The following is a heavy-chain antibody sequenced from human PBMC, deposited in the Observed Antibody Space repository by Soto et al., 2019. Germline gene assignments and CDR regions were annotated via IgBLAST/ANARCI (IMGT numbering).Heavy chain of an antibody. J-gene: IGHJ6*02. CDR2: IIPIFGTA. Sequence: QVQLVQSGAEVKKPGSSVKVPCKASGGTFSSYAISWVRQAPGQGLEWMGGIIPIFGTANYAQKFQGRVTITADESTSTAYMELSSLRSEDTAVYYCARDRGWNDVLGIYYYYGMDVWGQGTTVTVSS. CDR1: GGTFSSYA. D-gene: IGHD1-1*01. V-gene: IGHV1-69*01. CDR3: ARDRGWNDVLGIYYYYGMDV.